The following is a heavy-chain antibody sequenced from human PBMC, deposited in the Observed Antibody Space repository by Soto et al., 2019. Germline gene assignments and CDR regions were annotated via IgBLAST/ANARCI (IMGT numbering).Heavy chain of an antibody. J-gene: IGHJ4*02. CDR2: IIPLLNRV. CDR3: ARDSPIGSTFSGYDAIDY. V-gene: IGHV1-69*08. D-gene: IGHD5-12*01. CDR1: GGTFSNDN. Sequence: QVQLVQSGAEVKKPGSSVKVSCKTSGGTFSNDNITWVRQAPGQGLEWMGRIIPLLNRVNYAQKFQGRVTITADKSTGTAYMEMNSLTSEDTSVYYCARDSPIGSTFSGYDAIDYWGQGTLVTVSS.